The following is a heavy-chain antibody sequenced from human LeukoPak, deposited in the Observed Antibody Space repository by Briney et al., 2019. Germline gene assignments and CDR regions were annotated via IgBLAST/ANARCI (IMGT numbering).Heavy chain of an antibody. V-gene: IGHV3-48*04. CDR1: GFTFSSYS. J-gene: IGHJ5*02. Sequence: GGSLRLSCAASGFTFSSYSMNWVRQAPGKGLEWVSYISGSSSTIYYADSVKGRFTISRDNAKNSLYLQMNSLRAEDTAVYYCARGSYGDYDFVGNGWFDPWGQGTLVTVSS. D-gene: IGHD4-17*01. CDR2: ISGSSSTI. CDR3: ARGSYGDYDFVGNGWFDP.